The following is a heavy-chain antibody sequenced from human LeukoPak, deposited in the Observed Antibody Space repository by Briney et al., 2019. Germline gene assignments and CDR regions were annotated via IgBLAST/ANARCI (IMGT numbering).Heavy chain of an antibody. D-gene: IGHD3-3*01. Sequence: GGSLRLSCAAPGFTLSNCVMTWVRQAPGKGLEWVSAIRGSGGRGPLYYADSAKGRFTISRDNSKNTLYLQMNSLRAEDTAVYYCAKVGYDFWSGAWMDVWGKGTTVTVSS. CDR3: AKVGYDFWSGAWMDV. CDR1: GFTLSNCV. V-gene: IGHV3-23*01. CDR2: IRGSGGRGPL. J-gene: IGHJ6*04.